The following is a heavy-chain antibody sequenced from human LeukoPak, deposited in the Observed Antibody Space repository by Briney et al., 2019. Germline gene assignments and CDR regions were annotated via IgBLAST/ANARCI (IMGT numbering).Heavy chain of an antibody. CDR1: GFTFSDFY. Sequence: GGSLRLSCTASGFTFSDFYMSWIRQAPGKSLEWFSHMSSGNTIYYADSVKGRFTISRDNAKNSLYLQMNSLRAEDTAVYYCARYNWYVDVWGRGALVTVSS. CDR3: ARYNWYVDV. V-gene: IGHV3-11*01. CDR2: MSSGNTI. J-gene: IGHJ2*01.